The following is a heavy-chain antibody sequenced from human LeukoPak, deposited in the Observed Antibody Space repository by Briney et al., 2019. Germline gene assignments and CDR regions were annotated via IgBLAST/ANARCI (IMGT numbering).Heavy chain of an antibody. D-gene: IGHD3-9*01. CDR3: ARRSYLTGYGHDAFDI. Sequence: SETLSLTCTVSGGSISSSSYYWGWIRQPPGKGLEWIGYIYYSGSTNYNPSLKSRVTISVDTSKNQFSLKLSSVTAADTAVYYCARRSYLTGYGHDAFDIWGQGTMVTVSS. CDR2: IYYSGST. J-gene: IGHJ3*02. V-gene: IGHV4-61*05. CDR1: GGSISSSSYY.